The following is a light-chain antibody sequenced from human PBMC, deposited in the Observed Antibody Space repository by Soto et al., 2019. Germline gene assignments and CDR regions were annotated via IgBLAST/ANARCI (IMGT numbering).Light chain of an antibody. J-gene: IGKJ4*01. CDR2: GAY. V-gene: IGKV3-20*01. CDR3: QQYGSSPLT. Sequence: EIVLTQSPGTLSLSPGERATLSCRASQRVKRSYLAWYQQKPGQPPRLLIYGAYTRATGIPDRFIGSGSGTDFTLTISRMEPEDFAVFYCQQYGSSPLTFGGGTKVDIK. CDR1: QRVKRSY.